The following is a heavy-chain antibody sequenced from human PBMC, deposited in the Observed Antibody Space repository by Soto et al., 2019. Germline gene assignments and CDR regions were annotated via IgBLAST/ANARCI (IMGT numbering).Heavy chain of an antibody. D-gene: IGHD1-20*01. CDR2: IHYSGGT. Sequence: SETLSLTCTVSGVSVSSGDYYWSWIRQPPGKGLEWIGYIHYSGGTYYNPSLKSRLTITEDTSKNQFSLKLSSVTAADTAVYYCARDPNWYGDYYYGMDVWGQGTTVTVSS. V-gene: IGHV4-30-4*01. CDR3: ARDPNWYGDYYYGMDV. CDR1: GVSVSSGDYY. J-gene: IGHJ6*02.